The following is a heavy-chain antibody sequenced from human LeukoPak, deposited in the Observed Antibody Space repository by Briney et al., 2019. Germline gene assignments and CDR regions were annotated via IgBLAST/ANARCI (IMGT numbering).Heavy chain of an antibody. CDR3: ARELGLYSYGFGRAFDI. D-gene: IGHD5-18*01. CDR1: GFTFSSYS. Sequence: GGSLRLSCAASGFTFSSYSMNWVRQAPGKGLEWVSVIYSGGSTYYADSVKGRFTISRDNSKNTLYLQMNSLRAEDTAVYYCARELGLYSYGFGRAFDIWGQGTMVTVSS. V-gene: IGHV3-66*01. CDR2: IYSGGST. J-gene: IGHJ3*02.